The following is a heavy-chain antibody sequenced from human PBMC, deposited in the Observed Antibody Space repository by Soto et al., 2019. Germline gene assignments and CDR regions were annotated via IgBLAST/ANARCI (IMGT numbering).Heavy chain of an antibody. Sequence: SVKVSCKASGGTFSSYAISWVRQAPGQGLEWMGGIIPIFGTANYAQKFQGRVTITADESTSTAYMELSSLRSEDTAVYYCASGRVVPAAIGQDDYWGQGTQVTVSS. CDR3: ASGRVVPAAIGQDDY. CDR1: GGTFSSYA. V-gene: IGHV1-69*13. J-gene: IGHJ4*02. CDR2: IIPIFGTA. D-gene: IGHD2-2*02.